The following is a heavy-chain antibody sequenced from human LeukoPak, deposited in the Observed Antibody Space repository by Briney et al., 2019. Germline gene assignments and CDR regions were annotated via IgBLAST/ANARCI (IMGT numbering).Heavy chain of an antibody. J-gene: IGHJ4*02. D-gene: IGHD3-22*01. CDR1: GFTFSSYW. CDR3: ARDGEWYYDSSGHNY. V-gene: IGHV3-7*01. CDR2: IGQDGREK. Sequence: GGSLRLSCVASGFTFSSYWMSWVRQAPGKGLEWVANIGQDGREKYSMGSVKGRFTISRNNAKNSLYLQMNSLRAEDTAVYYCARDGEWYYDSSGHNYWGQGTLVTVSS.